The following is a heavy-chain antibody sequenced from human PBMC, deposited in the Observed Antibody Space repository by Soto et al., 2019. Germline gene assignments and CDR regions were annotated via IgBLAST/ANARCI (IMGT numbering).Heavy chain of an antibody. J-gene: IGHJ4*02. CDR3: AKDQSPKQWLGGDYFDY. V-gene: IGHV3-23*01. D-gene: IGHD6-19*01. Sequence: EVQLLESGGGLVPPGGSLRLSCAASGFTFSSYAMSWVRQAPGKGLEWVSAISGSGGSTYYADSVKGRFTISRDNSKNTLYLQMNSLRAEDTAVYYCAKDQSPKQWLGGDYFDYWGQGTLVTVSS. CDR2: ISGSGGST. CDR1: GFTFSSYA.